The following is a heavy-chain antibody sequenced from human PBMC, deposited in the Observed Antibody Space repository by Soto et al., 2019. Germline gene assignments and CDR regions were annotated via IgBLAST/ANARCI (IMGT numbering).Heavy chain of an antibody. CDR3: ARQFYGSGSRGAFDI. J-gene: IGHJ3*02. Sequence: KSSETLSLTCTVSGGSISSYYWSWIRQPPGKGLEWIGYIYYSGSTNYNPSLKSRVTISVDTSKNQFSLKLSSVTAADTAVYYCARQFYGSGSRGAFDIWGQGTMVTVSS. V-gene: IGHV4-59*08. D-gene: IGHD3-10*01. CDR2: IYYSGST. CDR1: GGSISSYY.